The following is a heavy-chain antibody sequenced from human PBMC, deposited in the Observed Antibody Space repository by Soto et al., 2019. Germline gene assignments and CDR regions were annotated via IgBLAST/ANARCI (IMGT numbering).Heavy chain of an antibody. J-gene: IGHJ5*02. CDR1: GFTFRSFT. CDR3: TRDASRDSSARGWFDP. CDR2: ISSNSAYI. Sequence: EVQLVESGGGLVKPGGSLRLSCAASGFTFRSFTMNWVRKAPGKGLEWVSTISSNSAYIYYTDALRGRFTISRDNAKNSLHLQMNSLIAEDTAVYYCTRDASRDSSARGWFDPWGPGTLVTVSS. V-gene: IGHV3-21*02. D-gene: IGHD6-13*01.